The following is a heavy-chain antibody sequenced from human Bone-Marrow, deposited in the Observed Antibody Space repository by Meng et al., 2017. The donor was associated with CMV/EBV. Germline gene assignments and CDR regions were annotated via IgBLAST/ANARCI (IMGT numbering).Heavy chain of an antibody. CDR3: AKGALAAAGLIDY. Sequence: GESLKISCAASGFRFGDNAMAWIRQAPGKGLEWVSAISGSGGSTYYADSVKGRFTISRDNSKNTLYLQMNSLRAEDTAVYYCAKGALAAAGLIDYWGQGTLVTVSS. V-gene: IGHV3-23*01. D-gene: IGHD6-13*01. CDR1: GFRFGDNA. CDR2: ISGSGGST. J-gene: IGHJ4*02.